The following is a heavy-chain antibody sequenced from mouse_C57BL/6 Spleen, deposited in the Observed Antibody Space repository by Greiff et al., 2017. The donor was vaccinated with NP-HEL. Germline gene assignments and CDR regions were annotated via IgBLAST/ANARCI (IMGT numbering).Heavy chain of an antibody. CDR1: GYTFTSYW. D-gene: IGHD1-1*01. V-gene: IGHV1-64*01. CDR2: IHPNSGST. J-gene: IGHJ2*01. CDR3: SYYYGSSFYYFDY. Sequence: VQLQQSGPELVKPGASVKISCKASGYTFTSYWMHWVKQRPGQGLEWIGMIHPNSGSTNYNEKFKSKATLTVDKSSSTAYMQLSSLTSEDSAVYYCSYYYGSSFYYFDYWGQGTTLTVSS.